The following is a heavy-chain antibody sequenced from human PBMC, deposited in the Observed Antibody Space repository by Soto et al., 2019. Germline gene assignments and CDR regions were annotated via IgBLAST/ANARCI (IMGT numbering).Heavy chain of an antibody. D-gene: IGHD1-26*01. CDR2: MQPSTGRT. V-gene: IGHV1-8*01. CDR3: ARGVSAGADY. J-gene: IGHJ4*02. CDR1: GYSFTSLD. Sequence: GASVKVSFKASGYSFTSLDINWVRQTAGQGLEWMGWMQPSTGRTGYAQKFQGRVTMTRDTSINTAYMELTTLTSDDTAFYYCARGVSAGADYWGQGTQVTVSS.